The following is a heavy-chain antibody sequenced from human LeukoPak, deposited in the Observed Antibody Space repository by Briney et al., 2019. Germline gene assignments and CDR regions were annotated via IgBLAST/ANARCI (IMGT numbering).Heavy chain of an antibody. D-gene: IGHD3-22*01. Sequence: PGGSLRLSCAASGFTFSSYWMSWVRQAPGKGLEWVANIKQDGSEKYYVDSVKGRFTISRDNAKNSLYLQMNSLRAEDTAVYYCARAYYYDSSGYYPWDYWGQGTLVTVSS. J-gene: IGHJ4*02. CDR2: IKQDGSEK. V-gene: IGHV3-7*04. CDR3: ARAYYYDSSGYYPWDY. CDR1: GFTFSSYW.